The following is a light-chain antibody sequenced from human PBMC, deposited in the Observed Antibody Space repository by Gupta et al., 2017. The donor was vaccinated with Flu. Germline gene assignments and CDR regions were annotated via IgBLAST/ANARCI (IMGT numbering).Light chain of an antibody. CDR2: DAS. J-gene: IGKJ4*01. CDR1: QSVTSR. CDR3: QQYKNWPLT. Sequence: PATLSVSPGERATLSCRASQSVTSRLAWYQQKPGQAPRLLIYDASTRATGVPARFSGSGSGTEFTPTITSLQSEDFAVYYCQQYKNWPLTFGGGTKVEIK. V-gene: IGKV3-15*01.